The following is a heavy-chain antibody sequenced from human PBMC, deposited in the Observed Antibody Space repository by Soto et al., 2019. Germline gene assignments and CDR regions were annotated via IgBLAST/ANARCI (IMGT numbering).Heavy chain of an antibody. CDR3: ARGSIPGSSWGRGYYFDY. CDR1: EFTFSSYA. D-gene: IGHD6-13*01. V-gene: IGHV3-23*01. J-gene: IGHJ4*02. CDR2: ISGSGGST. Sequence: PVGSLRHSCAASEFTFSSYAMSWIRQAPGKGLEWVSAISGSGGSTYYADSVKGRFTISRDNSKNTLYLQMNSLRAEDTAVYYCARGSIPGSSWGRGYYFDYWGQGTRVTVSS.